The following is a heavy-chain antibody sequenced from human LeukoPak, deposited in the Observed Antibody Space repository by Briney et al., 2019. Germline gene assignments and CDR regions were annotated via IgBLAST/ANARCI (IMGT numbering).Heavy chain of an antibody. V-gene: IGHV4-59*01. CDR2: FYYGGST. CDR1: GGSISSYY. Sequence: KPSETLSLTCTVSGGSISSYYWSWIRQSPGKGLEWIGYFYYGGSTNDNPSLKSRVTMSVDTSKNQFSLKVSSVTAADTAVYYCARDRETSGWFGCAFDIWGQGTMVTVSS. J-gene: IGHJ3*02. CDR3: ARDRETSGWFGCAFDI. D-gene: IGHD6-19*01.